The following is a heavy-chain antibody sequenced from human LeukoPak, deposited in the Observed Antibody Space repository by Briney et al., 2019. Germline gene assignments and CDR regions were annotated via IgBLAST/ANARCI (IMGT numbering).Heavy chain of an antibody. CDR2: INHSGRT. CDR3: APPPYYYETNGYSVA. Sequence: SETLSLTCTVSGGSISSYYWSWIRHPPGKGLERIGDINHSGRTHYNPSLTSRVTISVDPSKNQFSLNLTSVTAADTAVYYCAPPPYYYETNGYSVAWGQGTLVTVSS. CDR1: GGSISSYY. J-gene: IGHJ5*02. V-gene: IGHV4-34*01. D-gene: IGHD3-22*01.